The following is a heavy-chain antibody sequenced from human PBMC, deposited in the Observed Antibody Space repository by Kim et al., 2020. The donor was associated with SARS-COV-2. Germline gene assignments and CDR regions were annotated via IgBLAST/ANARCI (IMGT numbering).Heavy chain of an antibody. CDR3: AREVPDDSSMGVDY. Sequence: AQKFQGRVTITADESTSTAYMELSSLRSEDTAVYYCAREVPDDSSMGVDYWGQGTLVTVSS. V-gene: IGHV1-69*01. D-gene: IGHD3-22*01. J-gene: IGHJ4*02.